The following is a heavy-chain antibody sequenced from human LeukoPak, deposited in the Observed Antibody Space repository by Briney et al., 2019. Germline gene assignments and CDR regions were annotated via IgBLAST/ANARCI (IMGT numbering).Heavy chain of an antibody. D-gene: IGHD3-3*01. CDR1: GGSFSGYY. J-gene: IGHJ6*02. Sequence: PSETLSLTCAVYGGSFSGYYWSWIRQPPGKGLEWIGEINHSGSTNYNPSLKSRVTISVDTSKNQFSLKLSSVTAADTAVYCCARASITIFGVVIIPGGMDVWGQGTTVTVSS. V-gene: IGHV4-34*01. CDR3: ARASITIFGVVIIPGGMDV. CDR2: INHSGST.